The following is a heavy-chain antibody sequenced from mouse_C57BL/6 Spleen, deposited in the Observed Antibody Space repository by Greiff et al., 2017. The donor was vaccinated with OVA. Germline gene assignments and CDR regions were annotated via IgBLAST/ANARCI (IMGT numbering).Heavy chain of an antibody. J-gene: IGHJ4*01. CDR3: ARSPSKAMDY. Sequence: EVKVVESGGGLVQPGGSLSLSCAASGFTFTDYYMSWVRQPPGKALEWLGFIRNKANGYTTEYSASVKGRFTISRDNSQSILYLQMNALRAEDSATYYCARSPSKAMDYWGQGTSVTVSS. CDR2: IRNKANGYTT. V-gene: IGHV7-3*01. CDR1: GFTFTDYY.